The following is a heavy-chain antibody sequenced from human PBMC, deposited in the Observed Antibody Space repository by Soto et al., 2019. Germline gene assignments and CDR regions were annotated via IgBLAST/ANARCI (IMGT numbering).Heavy chain of an antibody. Sequence: QVQLVQSGAEVKKPGASVKVSCKASGYTFSNYYMRWVRQAPGQGLEWMGIINPSGGSTRYAQKFQGRVTMTRDTSTSTVSMELSSLRSEDTAVYYCARDQKDRYDHSSPDYYYFGLDVWDQGTTVTVSS. CDR3: ARDQKDRYDHSSPDYYYFGLDV. V-gene: IGHV1-46*01. CDR1: GYTFSNYY. J-gene: IGHJ6*02. D-gene: IGHD6-13*01. CDR2: INPSGGST.